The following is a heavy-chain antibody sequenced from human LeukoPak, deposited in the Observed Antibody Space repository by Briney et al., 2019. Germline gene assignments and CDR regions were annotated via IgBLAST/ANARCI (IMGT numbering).Heavy chain of an antibody. D-gene: IGHD6-13*01. CDR3: AHRHSGIYFDY. J-gene: IGHJ4*02. Sequence: ESGPTLFKPTQTLTLTFTFSGFSLSTRGVGVGGIRQPSGQALEWLALIYWDDDKRYSPSLKTRLTITEDTSKNQVVLTMTNMDPVDTAVYYCAHRHSGIYFDYWGQGTLVTVS. CDR1: GFSLSTRGVG. CDR2: IYWDDDK. V-gene: IGHV2-5*02.